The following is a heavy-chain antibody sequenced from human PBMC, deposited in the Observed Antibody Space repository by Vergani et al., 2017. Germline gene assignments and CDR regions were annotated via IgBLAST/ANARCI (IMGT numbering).Heavy chain of an antibody. CDR2: IYYSGST. CDR3: ARAPTYYYDSSGHFDY. V-gene: IGHV4-59*01. D-gene: IGHD3-22*01. CDR1: GGSISSYY. Sequence: QVQLQESGPGLVKPSETLSLTCTVSGGSISSYYWSWIRQPPGKGLEWIGFIYYSGSTNYNPSLKSRVTISLDTSKNQFSLKLSSVTAADTAVYYCARAPTYYYDSSGHFDYWGQGTLVTVSS. J-gene: IGHJ4*02.